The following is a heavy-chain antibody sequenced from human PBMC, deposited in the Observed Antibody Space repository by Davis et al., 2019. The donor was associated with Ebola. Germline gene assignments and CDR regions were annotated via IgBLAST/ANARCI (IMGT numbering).Heavy chain of an antibody. CDR1: GGSISSTSYY. V-gene: IGHV4-39*01. D-gene: IGHD6-6*01. CDR2: GYYGGST. J-gene: IGHJ4*02. Sequence: PSETLSLTCTVSGGSISSTSYYWGWIRQPPGKGLEWIGSGYYGGSTYYNPSLKSRVTISIDTSKNQFSLRRSSVTAADTAVYYCANGKRITAHNWGQGTLVTVSS. CDR3: ANGKRITAHN.